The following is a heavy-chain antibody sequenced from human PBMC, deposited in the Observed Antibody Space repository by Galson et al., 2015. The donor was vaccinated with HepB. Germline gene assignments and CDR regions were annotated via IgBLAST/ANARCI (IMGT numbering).Heavy chain of an antibody. Sequence: SLRLSCAASGFTFSSYSMNWVRQAPGKGLEWVSYISSSSSTIYYADSVKGRFTISRDNAKNSLYLQMNSLRAEDTAVYYCASVGVVTAPSGAFDIWGQGTMVTVSS. CDR1: GFTFSSYS. D-gene: IGHD2-21*02. V-gene: IGHV3-48*01. J-gene: IGHJ3*02. CDR2: ISSSSSTI. CDR3: ASVGVVTAPSGAFDI.